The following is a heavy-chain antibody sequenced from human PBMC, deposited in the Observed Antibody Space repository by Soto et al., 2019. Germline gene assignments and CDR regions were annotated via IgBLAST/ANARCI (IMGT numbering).Heavy chain of an antibody. V-gene: IGHV3-23*01. CDR1: GFTFSIFA. D-gene: IGHD7-27*01. Sequence: GGSLRLSCAASGFTFSIFAMSWVRQSPGKGLEWVSTISGSGGSTYYADAVKGRFSISRDNSMGTLYLQMKSLRVEGTAIYYCAKEVSLGSTVDLGYWGQGTLVTVSS. CDR3: AKEVSLGSTVDLGY. CDR2: ISGSGGST. J-gene: IGHJ4*02.